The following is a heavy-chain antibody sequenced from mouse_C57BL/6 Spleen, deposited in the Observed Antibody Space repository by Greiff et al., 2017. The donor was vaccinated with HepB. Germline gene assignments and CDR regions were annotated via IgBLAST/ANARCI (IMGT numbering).Heavy chain of an antibody. CDR1: GYTFTDHT. D-gene: IGHD1-1*01. J-gene: IGHJ1*03. CDR3: AKNYYGSSRYWYFDV. CDR2: IYPRDGST. V-gene: IGHV1-78*01. Sequence: LVESDAELVKPGASVKISCKVSGYTFTDHTIHWMKQRPEQGLEWIGYIYPRDGSTKYNEKFKGKATLTADKSSSTAYMQLNSLTSEDSAVYFCAKNYYGSSRYWYFDVWGTGTTVTVSS.